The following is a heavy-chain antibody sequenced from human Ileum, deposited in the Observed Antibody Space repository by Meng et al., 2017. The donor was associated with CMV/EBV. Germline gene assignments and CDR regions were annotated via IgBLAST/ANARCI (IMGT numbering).Heavy chain of an antibody. D-gene: IGHD3-10*01. V-gene: IGHV4-4*07. Sequence: LRESGPGLGNPSATLSLPCTLSSAFISPYYWNWIRQPAGKGLEWIGRIDTGGPTDYNPSLKSRVTMSVDTSKNQFFLNLSSVTAADTAVYYCARGQTVRGFEYWGLGILVTVSS. J-gene: IGHJ4*02. CDR1: SAFISPYY. CDR2: IDTGGPT. CDR3: ARGQTVRGFEY.